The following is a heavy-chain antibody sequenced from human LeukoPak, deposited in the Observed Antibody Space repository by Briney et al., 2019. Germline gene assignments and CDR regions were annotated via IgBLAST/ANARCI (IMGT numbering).Heavy chain of an antibody. V-gene: IGHV3-48*04. D-gene: IGHD2-2*01. CDR1: GFTFSSYA. J-gene: IGHJ4*02. CDR3: AREFLGYCSSTSCYLFDY. Sequence: GGSLRLSCGASGFTFSSYAMSWVRQAPGKGLEWVSYISSSSSTIYYADSVKGRFTISRDNAKNSLYLQMNSLRAEDTAVYYCAREFLGYCSSTSCYLFDYWGQGTLVTVSS. CDR2: ISSSSSTI.